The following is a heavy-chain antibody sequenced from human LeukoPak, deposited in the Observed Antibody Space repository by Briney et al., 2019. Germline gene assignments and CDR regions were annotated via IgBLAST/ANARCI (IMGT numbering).Heavy chain of an antibody. J-gene: IGHJ4*02. V-gene: IGHV1-69*05. CDR1: GGTFSSYA. CDR2: IIPIFGTA. CDR3: ARASSGYNWNYSLDY. Sequence: SVKVSCKASGGTFSSYATSWVRHAPGQGLEWMGGIIPIFGTANYAQKFQGRVTITTDESTSTAYMELSSLRSEETAVYYCARASSGYNWNYSLDYWGQGTLVTVSS. D-gene: IGHD1-7*01.